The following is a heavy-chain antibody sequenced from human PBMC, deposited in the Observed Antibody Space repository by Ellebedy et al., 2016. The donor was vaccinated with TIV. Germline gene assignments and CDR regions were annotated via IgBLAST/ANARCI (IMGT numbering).Heavy chain of an antibody. CDR2: LSYVGSNE. D-gene: IGHD3-9*01. CDR3: ARGGVLTGAFDL. Sequence: GGSLRLXCATSGFSFSTSAMHWVRQAPGKGLQWVAVLSYVGSNEYYGDSVKGRFTISRDISKNTLYLHMNSLRPDDTAVYYCARGGVLTGAFDLWGQGTMLTVSS. CDR1: GFSFSTSA. J-gene: IGHJ3*01. V-gene: IGHV3-30-3*01.